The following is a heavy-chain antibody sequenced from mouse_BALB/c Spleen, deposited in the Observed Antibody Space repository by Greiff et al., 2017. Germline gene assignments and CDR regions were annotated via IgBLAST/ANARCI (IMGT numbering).Heavy chain of an antibody. D-gene: IGHD2-1*01. Sequence: EVMLVESGGGLVKPGGSLKLSCAASGFTFSSYAMSWVRQTPEKRLEWVATISSGGSYTYYPDSVKGRFTISRDNAKNTLYLQMSSLRSEDTAMYYCARYGNSNYYAMDYWGQGTSVTVSS. CDR3: ARYGNSNYYAMDY. J-gene: IGHJ4*01. CDR2: ISSGGSYT. V-gene: IGHV5-9-1*01. CDR1: GFTFSSYA.